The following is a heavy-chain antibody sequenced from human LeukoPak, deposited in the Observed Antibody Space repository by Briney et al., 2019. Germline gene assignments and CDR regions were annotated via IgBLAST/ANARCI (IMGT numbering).Heavy chain of an antibody. D-gene: IGHD3-22*01. Sequence: SEALSLTCTVSGGSISSSSYYWSWIRQPPGKGLEWIGYIYYSGSTNYNPSLKSRVTISVGTSKNQFSLKLSSVTAADTAVYYCARDDSSGYLDYWGQGTLVTVSS. V-gene: IGHV4-61*01. CDR3: ARDDSSGYLDY. CDR1: GGSISSSSYY. J-gene: IGHJ4*02. CDR2: IYYSGST.